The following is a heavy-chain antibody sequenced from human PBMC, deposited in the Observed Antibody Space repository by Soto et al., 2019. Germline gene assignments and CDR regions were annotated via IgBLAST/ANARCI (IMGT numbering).Heavy chain of an antibody. J-gene: IGHJ4*02. Sequence: QLQLRESGSGLVKPSQTLSLTCTVSGDSISSGGYSWNWIRQPPGKGLEWIGYIYHSGGTDYNPSLKSRVTITVDSSNNQFSLKLRSVTAADTAVYYCVRDSRSGYYLEYWGQGTLVTVSS. CDR2: IYHSGGT. D-gene: IGHD3-22*01. V-gene: IGHV4-30-2*01. CDR1: GDSISSGGYS. CDR3: VRDSRSGYYLEY.